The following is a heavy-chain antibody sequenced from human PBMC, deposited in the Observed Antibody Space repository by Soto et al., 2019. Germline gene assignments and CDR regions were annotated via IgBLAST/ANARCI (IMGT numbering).Heavy chain of an antibody. V-gene: IGHV1-18*01. CDR3: ARGGKHEIVVLVAATHFDD. CDR2: ISAYNGNT. D-gene: IGHD2-15*01. J-gene: IGHJ4*02. CDR1: GYTFTSYG. Sequence: ASVKVSCKASGYTFTSYGISWVRQAPGQGLEWMGWISAYNGNTNYAQKLQGRVTMTTDTSTSTAYMELRSLRSDDPAVYYCARGGKHEIVVLVAATHFDDWGQGTLVTVSS.